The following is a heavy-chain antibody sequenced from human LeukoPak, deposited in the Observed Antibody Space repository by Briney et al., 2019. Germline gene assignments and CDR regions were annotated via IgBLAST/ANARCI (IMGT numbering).Heavy chain of an antibody. CDR1: GFTVSSNY. J-gene: IGHJ4*02. Sequence: PGGSLRLSCAASGFTVSSNYMSWVRQAPGKGLECVSVIYSGGSTYYADAVKGRFTISRDNSKNTLYLQMNSLRAEDTAVYYCARDDGRYYFDYWGQGTLVTVSS. CDR3: ARDDGRYYFDY. CDR2: IYSGGST. D-gene: IGHD1-1*01. V-gene: IGHV3-53*01.